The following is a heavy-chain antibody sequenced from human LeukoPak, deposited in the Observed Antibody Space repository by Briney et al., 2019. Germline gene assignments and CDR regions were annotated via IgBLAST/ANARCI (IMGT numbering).Heavy chain of an antibody. Sequence: GGSLRLSCAASGFTFSSYAMNWVRQAPGKGLEWVSVISGSGGSTYYADSVKGRFTISRDNSKNTLYLQMNSLRAEDTAVYYCARDRYNWNYVGRDAFDIWGQGTMVTVSS. CDR2: ISGSGGST. J-gene: IGHJ3*02. V-gene: IGHV3-23*01. CDR1: GFTFSSYA. CDR3: ARDRYNWNYVGRDAFDI. D-gene: IGHD1-7*01.